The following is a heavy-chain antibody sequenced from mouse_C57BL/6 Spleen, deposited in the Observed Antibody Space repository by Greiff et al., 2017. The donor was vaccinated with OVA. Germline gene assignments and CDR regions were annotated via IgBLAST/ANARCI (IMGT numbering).Heavy chain of an antibody. V-gene: IGHV2-5*01. J-gene: IGHJ2*01. CDR3: AKNYGSSYDYFDY. D-gene: IGHD1-1*01. CDR2: IWRGGST. CDR1: GFSLTSYG. Sequence: VKLMKSGPGLVQPSQSLSITCTVSGFSLTSYGVHWVRQSPGKGLEWLGVIWRGGSTDYNAAFMSRLSITKDNSKSQVFFKMNSLQADDTAIYYCAKNYGSSYDYFDYWGQGTTLTVSS.